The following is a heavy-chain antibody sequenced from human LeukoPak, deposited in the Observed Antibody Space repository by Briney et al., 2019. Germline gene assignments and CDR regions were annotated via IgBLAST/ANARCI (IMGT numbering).Heavy chain of an antibody. D-gene: IGHD2-15*01. CDR1: GFIFSRSY. J-gene: IGHJ1*01. CDR3: AKGSAFSSYSH. Sequence: GGSLRLSCTASGFIFSRSYMSWVRQAPGKGLEWVSIIYSDQSTYYAASVKGRFTISRDDSKNMVLLQMDSLRAEDTARYYCAKGSAFSSYSHWGQGALVTVSS. V-gene: IGHV3-53*01. CDR2: IYSDQST.